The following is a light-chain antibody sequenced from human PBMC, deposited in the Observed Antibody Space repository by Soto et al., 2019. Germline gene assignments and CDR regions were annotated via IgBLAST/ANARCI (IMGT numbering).Light chain of an antibody. CDR1: SSNIGANFD. J-gene: IGLJ1*01. CDR3: GSWDSSLSAYV. Sequence: QSVLTQPPSVSGAPGQRLTISCTGSSSNIGANFDVQWYQQLPGTAPRLLIFGRNNRPSGVPDRFSGSKSGTSATLGITGFQTGDEADYYCGSWDSSLSAYVFGTGTKLTVL. V-gene: IGLV1-40*01. CDR2: GRN.